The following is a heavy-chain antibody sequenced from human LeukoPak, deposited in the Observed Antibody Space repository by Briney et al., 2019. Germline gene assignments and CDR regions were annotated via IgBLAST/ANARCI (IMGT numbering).Heavy chain of an antibody. CDR2: IYYSGSA. J-gene: IGHJ4*02. V-gene: IGHV4-39*01. D-gene: IGHD3-22*01. CDR3: AGPYYYDSSAYYQPFDY. Sequence: SETLSLTCTVSGGSISSSSYYWGWLRQPPGKGLEWIGSIYYSGSAYYNPSLKSRLTISVDTSKNQFSLKLSSVTAADTAVYYCAGPYYYDSSAYYQPFDYWGQGALVAVSS. CDR1: GGSISSSSYY.